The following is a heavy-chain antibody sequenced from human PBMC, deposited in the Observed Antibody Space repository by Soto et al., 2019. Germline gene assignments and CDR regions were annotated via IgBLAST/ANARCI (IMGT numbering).Heavy chain of an antibody. CDR3: ARSEGAEGVVWVDT. D-gene: IGHD2-8*01. V-gene: IGHV3-23*01. J-gene: IGHJ5*02. CDR1: GFSFSNYA. Sequence: EVHLLESGGDLVQPGGSLRVSCVASGFSFSNYAMSWVRQAPGKGLEWVSGIRGSGAETHYADSVKGRFTISRDNSKKTVDSGMRRLNVGDTAVYFCARSEGAEGVVWVDTWGRGTLVTVSS. CDR2: IRGSGAET.